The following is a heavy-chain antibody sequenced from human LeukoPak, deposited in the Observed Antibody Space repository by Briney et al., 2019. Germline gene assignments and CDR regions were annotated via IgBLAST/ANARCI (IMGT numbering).Heavy chain of an antibody. CDR3: AREINYYDSSGYLDY. CDR2: ISSSSSTI. V-gene: IGHV3-48*01. J-gene: IGHJ4*02. CDR1: GFTFSSYS. D-gene: IGHD3-22*01. Sequence: PGGSLRLSCAASGFTFSSYSMNWVRQAPGKGLEWVSYISSSSSTIYYADSVKGRFTISRDNAKNSLYLQMNSLRAEDTAVYYCAREINYYDSSGYLDYWGQGTLVTVSS.